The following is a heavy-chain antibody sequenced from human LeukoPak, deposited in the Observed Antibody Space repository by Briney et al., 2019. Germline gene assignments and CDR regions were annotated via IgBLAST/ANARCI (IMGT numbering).Heavy chain of an antibody. CDR2: IKQDGSEK. Sequence: GGSLRPSCAAFGFTFSNYWMSWVRQAPGKGLEWVANIKQDGSEKFYVDSVKGRLTISRDNAKNSLYLQMNSLRVEDTAVYYCARVQGSSGPGIFEYWGQGTLVTVSS. D-gene: IGHD6-19*01. J-gene: IGHJ4*02. CDR3: ARVQGSSGPGIFEY. V-gene: IGHV3-7*01. CDR1: GFTFSNYW.